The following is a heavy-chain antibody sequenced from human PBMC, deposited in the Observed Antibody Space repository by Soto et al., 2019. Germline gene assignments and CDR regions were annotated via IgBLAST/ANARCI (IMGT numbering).Heavy chain of an antibody. D-gene: IGHD4-17*01. CDR1: GYTFTSYG. CDR2: ISAYNGNT. J-gene: IGHJ6*02. Sequence: QVQLVQSGAEVKKPGASVKVSCKASGYTFTSYGISWVRQAPGQGLEWMGWISAYNGNTNYAQKLQGRVTMTTDTSTSTAYMELRSLRSDYTAVYYWASNYGDYYSSGMDVWGQGTTVTVSS. V-gene: IGHV1-18*01. CDR3: ASNYGDYYSSGMDV.